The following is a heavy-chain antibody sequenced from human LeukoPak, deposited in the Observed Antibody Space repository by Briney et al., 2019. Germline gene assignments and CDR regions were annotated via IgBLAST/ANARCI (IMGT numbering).Heavy chain of an antibody. D-gene: IGHD6-13*01. CDR1: GGSISSYS. V-gene: IGHV4-59*12. CDR2: IYYSGSI. Sequence: NSSETLSLTCSVSGGSISSYSWSWIRQPPGKGLEWIGDIYYSGSIKYNPSLKSRVTTSVDRSKNEVSLKLSSVTAADTAVYYCARDYSSSYHYFDYWDQGTLVTVSS. J-gene: IGHJ4*02. CDR3: ARDYSSSYHYFDY.